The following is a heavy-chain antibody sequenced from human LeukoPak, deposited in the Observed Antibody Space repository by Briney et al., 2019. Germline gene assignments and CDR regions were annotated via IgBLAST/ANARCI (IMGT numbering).Heavy chain of an antibody. Sequence: PGGSLRLSCAASGFTFSSYEMNWVRQAPGKGLEWVSSIDSSGGYMFYADSVKGRFTISRDNAKNSMYLQMNSPRAEDTAVYYCARDHYYDSSGYTPAGDAFDIWGQGTMVTVSS. J-gene: IGHJ3*02. CDR1: GFTFSSYE. D-gene: IGHD3-22*01. CDR2: IDSSGGYM. V-gene: IGHV3-21*06. CDR3: ARDHYYDSSGYTPAGDAFDI.